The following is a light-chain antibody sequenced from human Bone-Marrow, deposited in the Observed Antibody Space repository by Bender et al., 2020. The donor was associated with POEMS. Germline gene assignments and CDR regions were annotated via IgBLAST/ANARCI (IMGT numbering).Light chain of an antibody. V-gene: IGLV2-11*01. Sequence: QSALTQPRSVSGSPGQSVTISCTGTTSDVGRYNYVSWYQQHPGKAPKLMIFDVTKRPSGVPDRFSGSKSGNTASLTISELQAEDEADYYCWSYAGSHTLLVFGGGTKLTVL. CDR3: WSYAGSHTLLV. CDR2: DVT. CDR1: TSDVGRYNY. J-gene: IGLJ2*01.